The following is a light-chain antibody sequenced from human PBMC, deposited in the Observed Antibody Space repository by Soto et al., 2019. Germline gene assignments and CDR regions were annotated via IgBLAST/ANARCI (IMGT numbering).Light chain of an antibody. CDR2: AAS. CDR3: QQANSFPLT. V-gene: IGKV1-12*01. Sequence: DIQMTQSPSTLSGSVGDRVTTTCRASQTISSWLAWYQQKPGKAPKLLIYAASSLQSWTQSSFNGSGSGTDFTLTTSSLQPYDFATYYCQQANSFPLTFGGVSK. CDR1: QTISSW. J-gene: IGKJ4*01.